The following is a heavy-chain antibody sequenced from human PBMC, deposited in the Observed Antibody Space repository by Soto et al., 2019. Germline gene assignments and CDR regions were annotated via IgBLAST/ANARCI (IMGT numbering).Heavy chain of an antibody. CDR1: GGAFSSYA. CDR3: ASGGPYFHYPDY. V-gene: IGHV1-69*13. J-gene: IGHJ4*02. CDR2: IIPNFGTG. Sequence: GASVKVSCKAFGGAFSSYAISWVRQAPGQGLEWMGGIIPNFGTGKYAQKFQGRVTITADDSTSTAYMELSSLTSEDTAVYYCASGGPYFHYPDYWGQGTLVTVSS. D-gene: IGHD1-26*01.